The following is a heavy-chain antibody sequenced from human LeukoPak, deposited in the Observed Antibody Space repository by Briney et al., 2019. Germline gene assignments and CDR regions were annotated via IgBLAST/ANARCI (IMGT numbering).Heavy chain of an antibody. CDR3: AKDTTSGSHLYFDY. CDR2: ISWNSGII. D-gene: IGHD1-26*01. Sequence: ESGRSLRLSCAASGFTFDDYAMHWVRQAPGKGLEWVSGISWNSGIIGYGDSVKGRFTISRDNAKNSLYLQMNSLRAEDTALYFCAKDTTSGSHLYFDYWGQGALVTVSS. J-gene: IGHJ4*02. V-gene: IGHV3-9*01. CDR1: GFTFDDYA.